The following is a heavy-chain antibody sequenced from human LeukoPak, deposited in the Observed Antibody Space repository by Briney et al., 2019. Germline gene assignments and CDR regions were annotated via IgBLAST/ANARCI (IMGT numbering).Heavy chain of an antibody. CDR1: GFSFRDYG. Sequence: PGGSLRLSCAASGFSFRDYGMHWVRQAPGTGLVWVSRIHPDGSITTYADSVKGRFTISRDNAKNTLYLQVNNLRAEDTAVYYCARGPNSNWSGLDFWGQGTLLTVSS. D-gene: IGHD6-6*01. J-gene: IGHJ4*02. V-gene: IGHV3-74*03. CDR2: IHPDGSIT. CDR3: ARGPNSNWSGLDF.